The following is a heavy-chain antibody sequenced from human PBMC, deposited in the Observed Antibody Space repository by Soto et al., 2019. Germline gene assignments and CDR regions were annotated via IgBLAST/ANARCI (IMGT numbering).Heavy chain of an antibody. V-gene: IGHV2-5*02. D-gene: IGHD2-15*01. J-gene: IGHJ6*02. CDR3: AYLTCSGGSCYWFSYSGMDV. CDR2: IYWEDDK. Sequence: QITLKESGPTLVKPTQTLTLTCTFSGFSLSTSGVGVAWIRQPPGKALEWLALIYWEDDKRYRPSLETRLTITKDTSKSQVVLTMTNMDSVDTATYYCAYLTCSGGSCYWFSYSGMDVWGQGTTVTVSS. CDR1: GFSLSTSGVG.